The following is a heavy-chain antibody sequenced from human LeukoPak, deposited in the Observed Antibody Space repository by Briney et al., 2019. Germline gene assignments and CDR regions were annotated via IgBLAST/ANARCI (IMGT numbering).Heavy chain of an antibody. D-gene: IGHD6-19*01. J-gene: IGHJ4*02. Sequence: GGSLRLSCAASGFIFCNYAMSWVRQAPGKGLEWVSVIGVGGGNTYYADSVKGRFTISRDDSKNTLYLEINSLRAEDTAVYYCSPLGSGVDYWGQGTMVTVTS. CDR1: GFIFCNYA. CDR2: IGVGGGNT. V-gene: IGHV3-23*01. CDR3: SPLGSGVDY.